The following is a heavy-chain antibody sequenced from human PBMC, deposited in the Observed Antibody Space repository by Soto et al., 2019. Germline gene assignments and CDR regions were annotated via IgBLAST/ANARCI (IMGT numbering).Heavy chain of an antibody. V-gene: IGHV4-39*01. Sequence: LETLSLTCTVSGGSISSSSYYWGWIRQPPGKGLEWIGSIYYSGSTYYNPSLKSRVTISVDTSKNQFSLKLSSVTAADTAVYYCARRISEVTIFGVVIADSFDIWGQGTMVTVSS. CDR2: IYYSGST. CDR1: GGSISSSSYY. CDR3: ARRISEVTIFGVVIADSFDI. D-gene: IGHD3-3*01. J-gene: IGHJ3*02.